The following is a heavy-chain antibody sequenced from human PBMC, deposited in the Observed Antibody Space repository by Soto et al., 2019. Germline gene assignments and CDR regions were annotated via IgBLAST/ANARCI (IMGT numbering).Heavy chain of an antibody. J-gene: IGHJ1*01. CDR2: ISGSGGST. CDR3: ASGALMYYYDSSGYYEGGYFQH. V-gene: IGHV3-23*01. D-gene: IGHD3-22*01. CDR1: GFTFSSYA. Sequence: EVQLLESGGGLVQPGGSLRLSCAASGFTFSSYAMSWVRQAPGKGLEWVSAISGSGGSTYYADSVKGRFTISRDNSKNTLYLQMNSLRDEDTAVYYCASGALMYYYDSSGYYEGGYFQHWGQGTLVTVSS.